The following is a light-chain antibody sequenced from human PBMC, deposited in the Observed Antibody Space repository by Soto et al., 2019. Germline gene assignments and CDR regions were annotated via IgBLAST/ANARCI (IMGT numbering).Light chain of an antibody. Sequence: QSVLTQPASVSGSPGQSITISCTGTSSDVGGYNYVSWYQHHPGKAPKLIIYDVSNRPSGISNRFSASKSGNTASLTISGLQAEDEADYYCSSYSSSSTPNYVLGTGTKVTVL. V-gene: IGLV2-14*01. CDR2: DVS. J-gene: IGLJ1*01. CDR3: SSYSSSSTPNYV. CDR1: SSDVGGYNY.